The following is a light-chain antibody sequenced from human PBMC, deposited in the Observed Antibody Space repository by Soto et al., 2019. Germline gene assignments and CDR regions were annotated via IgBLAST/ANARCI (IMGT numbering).Light chain of an antibody. CDR2: AAS. V-gene: IGKV1-39*01. CDR3: QQYSSYWT. Sequence: DIQMTQSPSSLSASLGDRVTITCRASQNIRSYLNWYQQRIGKAPKVLIYAASSLQSGVPSRFSGSGSGTDFTLTISSLQPDDFATYYCQQYSSYWTFAQGTKVDIK. J-gene: IGKJ1*01. CDR1: QNIRSY.